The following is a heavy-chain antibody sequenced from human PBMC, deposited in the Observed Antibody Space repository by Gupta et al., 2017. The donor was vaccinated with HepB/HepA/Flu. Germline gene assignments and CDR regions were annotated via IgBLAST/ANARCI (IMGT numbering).Heavy chain of an antibody. J-gene: IGHJ4*02. Sequence: QVTLRESGPLLVKPTETLTLTCTVSVFSLSDTRMGVSWFRQSPGKALEWLEHVFWNDAKIYNASLRSRITISKDNSESQVVLDLSNMETVDTATVAGARDVEAGYVSAFEFWGQGTLVTVSS. V-gene: IGHV2-26*01. CDR1: VFSLSDTRMG. CDR2: VFWNDAK. CDR3: ARDVEAGYVSAFEF. D-gene: IGHD3-9*01.